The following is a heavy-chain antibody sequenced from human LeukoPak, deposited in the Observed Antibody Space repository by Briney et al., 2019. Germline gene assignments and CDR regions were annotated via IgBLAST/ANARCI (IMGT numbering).Heavy chain of an antibody. CDR3: ARVVGYANSGWYGQGAQYYYMDV. Sequence: PGGSLRLSCAASGFTFDDYGMTWVRQTPGKGLEWVSGINWNGDTPIYTDSVKGRFTISRDNAKNSLYLQMNSLRVEDTAFYHCARVVGYANSGWYGQGAQYYYMDVWGKGTTVTVFS. CDR1: GFTFDDYG. D-gene: IGHD6-19*01. J-gene: IGHJ6*03. V-gene: IGHV3-20*01. CDR2: INWNGDTP.